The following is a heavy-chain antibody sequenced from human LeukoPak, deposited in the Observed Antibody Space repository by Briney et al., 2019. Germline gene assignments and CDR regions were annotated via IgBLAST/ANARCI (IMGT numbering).Heavy chain of an antibody. J-gene: IGHJ4*02. Sequence: GGSLRLSCAASGFTFSSYAMSWVRQAPGKGLEWVSAISGSGGSTYYADSVKGRFTISRGNSKNTLYLQMNSLRAEDTAVYYCAKDWLAFGGVIAPDYWGQGTLVTVSS. V-gene: IGHV3-23*01. D-gene: IGHD3-16*02. CDR3: AKDWLAFGGVIAPDY. CDR1: GFTFSSYA. CDR2: ISGSGGST.